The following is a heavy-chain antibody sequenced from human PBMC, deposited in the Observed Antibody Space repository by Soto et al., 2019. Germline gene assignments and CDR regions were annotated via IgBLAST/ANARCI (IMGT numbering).Heavy chain of an antibody. CDR3: AKDLLGPGRAYGMDV. CDR1: GYIFTDYY. V-gene: IGHV1-2*06. CDR2: INPNSGDT. J-gene: IGHJ6*02. Sequence: ASVKVSCKASGYIFTDYYMHWVRQAPGQELGWMGRINPNSGDTNYAQKFQGRVTMTRNTSISTAYMELSSLRSEDTAVYYCAKDLLGPGRAYGMDVWGQGTTVTVSS. D-gene: IGHD7-27*01.